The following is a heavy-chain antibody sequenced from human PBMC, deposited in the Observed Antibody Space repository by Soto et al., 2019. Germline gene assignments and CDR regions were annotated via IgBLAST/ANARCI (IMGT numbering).Heavy chain of an antibody. CDR3: ANGRATYGLLTHDY. V-gene: IGHV3-23*01. Sequence: VGSLRLSCAASGFSLRNYAMSWVRQAPGKGLEWISTLTGSSSNTYYADSVKGRFAISRDNSRNTLYLQMHSLTAEDTAVYYCANGRATYGLLTHDYWGQGTLVTVSS. J-gene: IGHJ4*02. CDR1: GFSLRNYA. CDR2: LTGSSSNT. D-gene: IGHD3-9*01.